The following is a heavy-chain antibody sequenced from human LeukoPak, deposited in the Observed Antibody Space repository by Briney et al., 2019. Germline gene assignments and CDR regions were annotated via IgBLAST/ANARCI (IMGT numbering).Heavy chain of an antibody. D-gene: IGHD3-10*01. J-gene: IGHJ3*02. Sequence: SETLSLTCTVSGGSISSYYWSWIRQPPGKGLEWIGYIYYSGSTNYNPSLKSRATISVDTSKNQFSLKLTSVTAADTAVYYCARDRGSRDAFDIWGQGTMVTVSS. CDR1: GGSISSYY. V-gene: IGHV4-59*12. CDR2: IYYSGST. CDR3: ARDRGSRDAFDI.